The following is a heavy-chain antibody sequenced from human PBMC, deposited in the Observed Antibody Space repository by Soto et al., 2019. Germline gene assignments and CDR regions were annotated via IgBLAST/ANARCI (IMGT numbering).Heavy chain of an antibody. V-gene: IGHV2-5*02. J-gene: IGHJ4*02. CDR3: AHRSRGYAYYFDQ. Sequence: QITLKESGPTLVKPTQTLTLTCSFSGFSLSTRGVGVGWIRQPPGKALEWLALIFWDDDKWYSPSLRSRLTITEDTSKNQVVLKMTKMDPVDTATYYCAHRSRGYAYYFDQWGQGTLVTVSS. CDR2: IFWDDDK. D-gene: IGHD5-12*01. CDR1: GFSLSTRGVG.